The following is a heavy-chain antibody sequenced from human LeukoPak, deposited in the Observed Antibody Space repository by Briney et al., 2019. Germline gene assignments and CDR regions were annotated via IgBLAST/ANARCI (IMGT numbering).Heavy chain of an antibody. CDR3: ARFRAGAGDF. D-gene: IGHD4/OR15-4a*01. J-gene: IGHJ4*02. CDR2: INPDGTTI. Sequence: QPGGSLRLSCAASGFTFSSYEMNWVRQAPGRGLVWVSRINPDGTTINYADSVRGRFAISRDNAKNTLHLEMNGLRADDTAVYYCARFRAGAGDFWGQGTLVSVSS. CDR1: GFTFSSYE. V-gene: IGHV3-74*01.